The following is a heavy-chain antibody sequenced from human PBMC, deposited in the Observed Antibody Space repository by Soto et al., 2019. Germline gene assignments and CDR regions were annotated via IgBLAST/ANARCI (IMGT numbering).Heavy chain of an antibody. V-gene: IGHV1-8*01. J-gene: IGHJ5*02. CDR3: AREYYSDSSGYGQGWFDP. CDR2: MNPNSGNT. CDR1: GYTFTSYD. Sequence: QVQLVQSGAEVKKPGASVKVSYKASGYTFTSYDINWVRQATGQGLEWMGWMNPNSGNTGYAQKFQGRVTMTRNTTISTAYMELTSLRSEDTAVYYCAREYYSDSSGYGQGWFDPWGQGTLVTVSS. D-gene: IGHD3-22*01.